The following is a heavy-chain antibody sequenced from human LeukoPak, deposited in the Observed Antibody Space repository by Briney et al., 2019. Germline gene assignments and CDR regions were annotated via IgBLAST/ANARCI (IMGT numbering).Heavy chain of an antibody. CDR1: GFTFDDYA. CDR3: AKAGTYYDFWRYMDV. J-gene: IGHJ6*03. Sequence: GGSLRLSCAASGFTFDDYAMHWVRQAPGKGLEWVSGTSWNSGSIGYADSVKGRFTISRDNAKNSLYLQMNSLRAEDMALYYCAKAGTYYDFWRYMDVWGKGTTVTVSS. V-gene: IGHV3-9*03. CDR2: TSWNSGSI. D-gene: IGHD3-3*01.